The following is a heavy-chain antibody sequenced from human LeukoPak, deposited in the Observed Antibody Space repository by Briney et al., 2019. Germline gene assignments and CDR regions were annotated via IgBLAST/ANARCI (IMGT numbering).Heavy chain of an antibody. CDR1: GFTFSSYW. V-gene: IGHV3-74*01. Sequence: GGSLRLSCAASGFTFSSYWMHWVRQAPGKGLLWVSRINSDGSSTSYADFVKGRFTISRDNAKNTLYLQMNSLRAEDTAVYYCAGLTTVTTRDDAFDIWGQGTMVTVSS. CDR2: INSDGSST. CDR3: AGLTTVTTRDDAFDI. J-gene: IGHJ3*02. D-gene: IGHD4-17*01.